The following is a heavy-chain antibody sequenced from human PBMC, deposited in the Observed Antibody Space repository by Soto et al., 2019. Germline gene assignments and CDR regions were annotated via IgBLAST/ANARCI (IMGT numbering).Heavy chain of an antibody. CDR3: TRANWYSEY. CDR2: IYYNGNT. D-gene: IGHD7-27*01. V-gene: IGHV4-59*11. Sequence: QVQLQESGPGLVKPSETLSLTCSVSGGSISNPYWSWIRQPPGKGLEWIGYIYYNGNTSYNPSLKSRVTMSVDTSRNQISLKLTTVTAADTAVYYCTRANWYSEYWGQGTLVPVSS. CDR1: GGSISNPY. J-gene: IGHJ4*02.